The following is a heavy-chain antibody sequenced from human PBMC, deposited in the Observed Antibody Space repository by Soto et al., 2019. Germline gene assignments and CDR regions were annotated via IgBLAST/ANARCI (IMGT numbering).Heavy chain of an antibody. CDR1: GYTFTSYY. CDR2: INPSGGST. CDR3: ARGELVDQLVRGGNFDY. Sequence: QVQLVQSGAEVKKPGASVKVSCKASGYTFTSYYMHWVRQAPGQGLEWMGIINPSGGSTSYAQKFQGRVTMTRDTSTSTVYMELSSLRSEDTAVYYCARGELVDQLVRGGNFDYWGQGTLVTVSS. V-gene: IGHV1-46*01. D-gene: IGHD6-6*01. J-gene: IGHJ4*02.